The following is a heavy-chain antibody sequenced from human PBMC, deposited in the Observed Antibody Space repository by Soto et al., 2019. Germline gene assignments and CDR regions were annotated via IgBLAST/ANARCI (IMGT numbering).Heavy chain of an antibody. V-gene: IGHV3-11*01. CDR2: ISNSGRTL. D-gene: IGHD6-6*01. CDR1: GFTFSDDY. J-gene: IGHJ4*02. Sequence: QVQLVESGGSLVKPGGSLRLSCAASGFTFSDDYMSWIRQAPGKGLEWVSYISNSGRTLYYADSMKGRFTISRDNAKNSLYLQINSLRSEDTAVYYCARDLVAVSGGVYSSSSGGYFFDFWGQGTLVTVSS. CDR3: ARDLVAVSGGVYSSSSGGYFFDF.